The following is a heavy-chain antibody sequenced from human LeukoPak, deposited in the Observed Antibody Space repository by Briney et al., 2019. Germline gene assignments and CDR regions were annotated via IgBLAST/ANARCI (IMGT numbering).Heavy chain of an antibody. J-gene: IGHJ6*03. CDR3: AREMQDKSLQWIGELKKYYYYYMDV. CDR2: IYYSGST. CDR1: GGSISSSSFY. D-gene: IGHD3-10*01. V-gene: IGHV4-39*07. Sequence: SETLSLTCTVSGGSISSSSFYWGWIRQPPGRGLEWIGSIYYSGSTSYNPSLKSRVTISVDTSKNQFSLKLSSVTAADTAVYYCAREMQDKSLQWIGELKKYYYYYMDVWGKGTTVIVSS.